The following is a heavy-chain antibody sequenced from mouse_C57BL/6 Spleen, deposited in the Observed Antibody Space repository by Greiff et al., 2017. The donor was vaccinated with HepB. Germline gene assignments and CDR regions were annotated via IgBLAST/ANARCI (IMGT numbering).Heavy chain of an antibody. J-gene: IGHJ1*03. Sequence: VQLQQSGPELVKPGASVKMSCKASGYTFTDYNMHWVKQSHGKSLEWIGYINPNNGGTSYNQKFKGKATLTVNKSSSTAYMELRSLTSEDSAVYYCARGGGYYGSRKGYFDVWGTRTTVTVSS. V-gene: IGHV1-22*01. D-gene: IGHD1-1*01. CDR3: ARGGGYYGSRKGYFDV. CDR1: GYTFTDYN. CDR2: INPNNGGT.